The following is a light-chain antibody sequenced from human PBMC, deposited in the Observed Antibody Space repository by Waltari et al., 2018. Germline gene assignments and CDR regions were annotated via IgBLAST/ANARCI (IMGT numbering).Light chain of an antibody. CDR1: KLGDKY. CDR2: QDT. CDR3: QAWDSSTGNYV. Sequence: SYELTQPPSVSVSPGQTASITCSGDKLGDKYACWFQQKPGTSPVLVIYQDTKRPSGVPERFSGSNSGNTATLTISGTQAMDEADYYCQAWDSSTGNYVFGTGTKVTVL. J-gene: IGLJ1*01. V-gene: IGLV3-1*01.